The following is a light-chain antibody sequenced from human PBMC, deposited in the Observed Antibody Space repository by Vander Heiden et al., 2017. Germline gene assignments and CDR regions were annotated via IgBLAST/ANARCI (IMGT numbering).Light chain of an antibody. CDR3: QQYYSTPLT. V-gene: IGKV4-1*01. CDR1: QSVLYSSNNKNY. Sequence: DIVITQSPDSLASSLGERATINCKSSQSVLYSSNNKNYLAWYQQKPGQPPKLLIYWASTRESGVPDRFSGSGSGTDFTLTISSLQAEDVAVYYCQQYYSTPLTFGGGTKVEIK. CDR2: WAS. J-gene: IGKJ4*01.